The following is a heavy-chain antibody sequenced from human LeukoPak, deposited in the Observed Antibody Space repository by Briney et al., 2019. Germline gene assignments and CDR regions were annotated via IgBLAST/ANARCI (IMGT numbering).Heavy chain of an antibody. CDR1: GGSISSYY. Sequence: PSETLSLTCTVSGGSISSYYWRWIRQPAGKGLEWIGRIYTSGSTNYNPSLKSRVTMSVDTSKNQFSLKLSSVTAADTAVYYCARNDPGYSYGIFDYWGQGTLVTVSS. V-gene: IGHV4-4*07. CDR2: IYTSGST. D-gene: IGHD5-18*01. J-gene: IGHJ4*02. CDR3: ARNDPGYSYGIFDY.